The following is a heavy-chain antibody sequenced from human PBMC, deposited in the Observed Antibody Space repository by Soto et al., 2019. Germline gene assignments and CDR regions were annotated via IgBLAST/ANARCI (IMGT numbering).Heavy chain of an antibody. V-gene: IGHV3-73*01. J-gene: IGHJ4*02. CDR1: GFTFSGSA. CDR3: TSVAAAGDYY. D-gene: IGHD6-13*01. Sequence: GGSLRLSCAASGFTFSGSAMHWVRQASGKGLEWVGRIRSKANSYATAYAASVKGRFTISRDDSKKTAYLQMNSLKTEDTAVYYCTSVAAAGDYYWGQGTLVTVSS. CDR2: IRSKANSYAT.